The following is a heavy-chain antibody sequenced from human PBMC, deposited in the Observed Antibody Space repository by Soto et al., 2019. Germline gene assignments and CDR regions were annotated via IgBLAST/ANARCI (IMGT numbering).Heavy chain of an antibody. J-gene: IGHJ6*02. V-gene: IGHV3-11*01. CDR3: ARDTLPSDLGLGWDV. CDR2: ISSSGKTL. CDR1: GFVFSDYY. Sequence: QVQLVESGGGLVKPGGSLRLSCAASGFVFSDYYMSWIRQAPGKGLEWVSYISSSGKTLYYSDSVKGRFTVSRDNAKKSLFLQINNLRVDDSAVYYCARDTLPSDLGLGWDVWGQGTTVTVSS. D-gene: IGHD1-26*01.